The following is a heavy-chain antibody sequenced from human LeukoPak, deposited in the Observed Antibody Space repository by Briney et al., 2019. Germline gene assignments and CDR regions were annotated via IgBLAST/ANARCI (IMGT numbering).Heavy chain of an antibody. CDR1: GLSLRTSGMC. D-gene: IGHD1-26*01. CDR3: ARQYSGSYDY. J-gene: IGHJ4*02. V-gene: IGHV2-70*11. Sequence: SGPALVKPTQTLTLTCTFSGLSLRTSGMCVSWIRQPPGKALEWLARIDWDDDKYYSTSLKTRLTISKDTSKNQVVLTMTNMDPVDTATYYCARQYSGSYDYWGQGTLVTVSS. CDR2: IDWDDDK.